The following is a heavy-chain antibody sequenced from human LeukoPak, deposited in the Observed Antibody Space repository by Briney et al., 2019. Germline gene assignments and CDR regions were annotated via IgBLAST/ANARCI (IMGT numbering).Heavy chain of an antibody. Sequence: GGSLRLSCAASGFTFSSYWMSWVRQAPGKGLEWVANIKQDGSEKYYVDSVKGRFTISRDNAKNSLYLQMNSLRAEDTAVYYCARGPSYGPYYFDYWGQGTLVTVPS. D-gene: IGHD3-10*01. CDR1: GFTFSSYW. V-gene: IGHV3-7*03. J-gene: IGHJ4*02. CDR3: ARGPSYGPYYFDY. CDR2: IKQDGSEK.